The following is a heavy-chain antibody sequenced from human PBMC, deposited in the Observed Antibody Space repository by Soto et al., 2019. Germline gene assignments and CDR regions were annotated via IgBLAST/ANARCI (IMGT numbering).Heavy chain of an antibody. CDR1: GYTFTSYA. CDR3: ARDYIVVVPAALYYYYYYMDV. CDR2: INAGNGNT. D-gene: IGHD2-2*01. Sequence: QVQLVQSGAEVKKPGASVKVSCKASGYTFTSYAMHWVRQAPGQRLEWMGWINAGNGNTKYSQKFQGRVTITRDTSASTAYMELSSLRSEDTAVYYCARDYIVVVPAALYYYYYYMDVWGKGTTVTVSS. V-gene: IGHV1-3*01. J-gene: IGHJ6*03.